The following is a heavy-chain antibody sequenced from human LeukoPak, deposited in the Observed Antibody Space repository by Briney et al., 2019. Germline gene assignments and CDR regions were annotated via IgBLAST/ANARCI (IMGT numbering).Heavy chain of an antibody. CDR1: GGSFSGYY. V-gene: IGHV4-34*01. D-gene: IGHD3-22*01. CDR3: ARGLAYYYDSSGHSYY. Sequence: SETLSLTCAVYGGSFSGYYWSWIRQPPGKGLEWIGEINHSGSTNYNPSLKSRVTISVDKSKNQFSLKLSSVTAADTAVYYCARGLAYYYDSSGHSYYWGQGILVTVSS. CDR2: INHSGST. J-gene: IGHJ4*02.